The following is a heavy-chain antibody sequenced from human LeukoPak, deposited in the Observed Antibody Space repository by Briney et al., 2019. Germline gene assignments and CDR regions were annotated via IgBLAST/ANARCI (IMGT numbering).Heavy chain of an antibody. CDR1: GGSFSGYY. CDR3: AIRGVIRAFHI. J-gene: IGHJ3*02. Sequence: SETLSLTCAVYGGSFSGYYWSWIRQPPGKGVEWIGEINHSGRTNYNPSLKSRVTISVDTSKNKFSLKRRSVTAADTAVYYCAIRGVIRAFHIWGQGTMVTVSS. V-gene: IGHV4-34*01. CDR2: INHSGRT. D-gene: IGHD3-10*01.